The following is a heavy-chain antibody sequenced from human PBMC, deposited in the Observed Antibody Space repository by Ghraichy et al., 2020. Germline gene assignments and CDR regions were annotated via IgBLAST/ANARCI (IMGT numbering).Heavy chain of an antibody. D-gene: IGHD2-2*01. J-gene: IGHJ3*02. CDR2: IQQDGSEK. CDR3: ATRSSASSWGYAFDI. Sequence: GGSLRLSCAASGFTFSNYWMSRVRQAPGKGLEWVANIQQDGSEKYYVDSVKGRFTISRDNAKNSLYLQMNSLRAEDTAVYYCATRSSASSWGYAFDIWGQGTMVTVSS. V-gene: IGHV3-7*01. CDR1: GFTFSNYW.